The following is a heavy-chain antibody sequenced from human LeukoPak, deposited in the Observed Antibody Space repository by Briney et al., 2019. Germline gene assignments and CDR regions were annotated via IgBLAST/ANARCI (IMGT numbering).Heavy chain of an antibody. CDR3: ARGFWAGDILTGYYWMPPAPFDP. CDR1: GYTFTSYG. J-gene: IGHJ5*02. CDR2: ISAYNGNT. Sequence: ASVKVSCKASGYTFTSYGISWVRQAPGQGLEWMGWISAYNGNTNYAQKLQGRVTMTTDTSTSTAYMELRSLRSDDTAVYYCARGFWAGDILTGYYWMPPAPFDPWGREPWSPSP. V-gene: IGHV1-18*04. D-gene: IGHD3-9*01.